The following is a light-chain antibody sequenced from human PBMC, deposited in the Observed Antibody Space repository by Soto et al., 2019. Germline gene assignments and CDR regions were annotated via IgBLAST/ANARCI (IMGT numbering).Light chain of an antibody. CDR1: QRVSSY. V-gene: IGKV3-11*01. Sequence: EIVLTQSPATPSLSPGERATLSCRASQRVSSYLACYQQKPDQAPRLLIYDAYNRATGIPARFSGSGSGTDFPLTISSLEPEDFAVYYCQQRSNWLTFGGGTKVEIK. CDR2: DAY. J-gene: IGKJ4*01. CDR3: QQRSNWLT.